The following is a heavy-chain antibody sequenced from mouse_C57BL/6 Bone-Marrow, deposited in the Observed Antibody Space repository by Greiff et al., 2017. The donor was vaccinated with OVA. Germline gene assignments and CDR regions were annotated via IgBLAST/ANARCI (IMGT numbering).Heavy chain of an antibody. CDR1: GYTFTDHT. D-gene: IGHD2-2*01. Sequence: VHLVESDAELVKPGASVKISCKVSGYTFTDHTIHWMKQRPEQGLEWIGYIYPRDGSTKYNEKFKGKATLTADKSSSTAYMQLNSLTSEDSAVYFCARWVSKRGVYYAMDYWGQGTSVTVSS. J-gene: IGHJ4*01. CDR3: ARWVSKRGVYYAMDY. V-gene: IGHV1-78*01. CDR2: IYPRDGST.